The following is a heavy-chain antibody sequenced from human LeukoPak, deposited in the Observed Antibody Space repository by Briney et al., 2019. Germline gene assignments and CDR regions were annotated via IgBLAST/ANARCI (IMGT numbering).Heavy chain of an antibody. CDR2: ISYNGTT. D-gene: IGHD3-10*01. Sequence: PSETLSLTCTVSGGYISSYYWSWIRQPPGKGLEWIGYISYNGTTIYNPSLESRLTTSLDTSKKQFSLKLSSVTAADTAVYYCASDGGQGYWGQGTLVTVSS. J-gene: IGHJ4*02. V-gene: IGHV4-59*08. CDR1: GGYISSYY. CDR3: ASDGGQGY.